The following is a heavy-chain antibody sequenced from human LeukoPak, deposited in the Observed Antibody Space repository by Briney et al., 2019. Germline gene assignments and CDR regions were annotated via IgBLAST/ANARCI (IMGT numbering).Heavy chain of an antibody. CDR3: ARGSLKTTVVTFVDY. Sequence: ASVKVSCKASGYTFTGYYIHWVRQAPGQGLEWMGWINPNSGGTNYGQKFQGRVTMTRDTSISTAYMELSRLRSDDTAVYYCARGSLKTTVVTFVDYWGQGTLVTVSS. CDR1: GYTFTGYY. D-gene: IGHD4-23*01. CDR2: INPNSGGT. J-gene: IGHJ4*02. V-gene: IGHV1-2*02.